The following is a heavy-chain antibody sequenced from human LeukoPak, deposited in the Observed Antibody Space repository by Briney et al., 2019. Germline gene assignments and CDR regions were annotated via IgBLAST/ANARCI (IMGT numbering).Heavy chain of an antibody. CDR2: ISGSGDYT. D-gene: IGHD6-13*01. CDR1: GFTFSNSA. CDR3: ARGGIAAPYYFDY. J-gene: IGHJ4*02. V-gene: IGHV3-23*01. Sequence: GGSLRLSCAASGFTFSNSAMSWVRQAPGKGLEWVSAISGSGDYTYYADSVKGRFTISRDNSRNTLYLQMNSLRAEDTAVYYCARGGIAAPYYFDYWGQGTLVTVSS.